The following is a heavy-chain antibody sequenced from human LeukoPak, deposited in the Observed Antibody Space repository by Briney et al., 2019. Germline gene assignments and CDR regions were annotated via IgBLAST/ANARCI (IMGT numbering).Heavy chain of an antibody. CDR2: INTDGSST. CDR3: ATPRKVVAATPLDY. V-gene: IGHV3-74*01. CDR1: GFTFSSYW. D-gene: IGHD2-15*01. Sequence: SGGSLRLSCAASGFTFSSYWMHWVRQAPGKGLVWVSRINTDGSSTSYADSVKGRFTIFRDNAKNTLYLQMNSLRAEDTAVYYCATPRKVVAATPLDYWGQGTLVTVSS. J-gene: IGHJ4*02.